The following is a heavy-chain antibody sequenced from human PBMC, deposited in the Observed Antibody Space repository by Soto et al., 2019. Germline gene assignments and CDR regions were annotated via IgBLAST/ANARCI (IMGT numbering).Heavy chain of an antibody. D-gene: IGHD6-6*01. V-gene: IGHV3-49*03. CDR1: GFTFDDYA. CDR3: TKAARLSKVDY. Sequence: PGGSLRLSCTASGFTFDDYAVSWFRQAPGKGLEWVGFIRSKAYGGTTEYAASVKGRFTISRDDSKSIAYLQMNSLKTEDTAVYYCTKAARLSKVDYWGQGTLVTVSS. J-gene: IGHJ4*02. CDR2: IRSKAYGGTT.